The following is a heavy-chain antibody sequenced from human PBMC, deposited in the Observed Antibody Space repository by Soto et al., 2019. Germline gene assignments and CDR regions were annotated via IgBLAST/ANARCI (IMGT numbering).Heavy chain of an antibody. V-gene: IGHV5-51*01. J-gene: IGHJ5*02. CDR3: VLQHGLSYYWFDL. CDR1: GDSFTSFW. D-gene: IGHD3-10*01. CDR2: IYPGDSDT. Sequence: GDSMNISCKVSGDSFTSFWIGWVRQMPGKGLEWLGSIYPGDSDTIYSPSFQGQVTISADKSITTTYLQWNSLKASDTAMYFCVLQHGLSYYWFDLWGQGIQVTGSS.